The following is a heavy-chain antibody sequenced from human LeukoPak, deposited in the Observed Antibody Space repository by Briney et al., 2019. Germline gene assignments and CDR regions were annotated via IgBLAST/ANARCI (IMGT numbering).Heavy chain of an antibody. CDR3: AKYGNSGWVIDN. Sequence: SETLSLTCTASGGSIGSNYWTWIRQPPGKGLEYIGYIYYTGATNYNPSLKSRVTTSVDTSKNQFSLKMTSVTAADTAVYFCAKYGNSGWVIDNWGQGTLVTVSS. CDR2: IYYTGAT. CDR1: GGSIGSNY. D-gene: IGHD6-19*01. J-gene: IGHJ4*02. V-gene: IGHV4-59*08.